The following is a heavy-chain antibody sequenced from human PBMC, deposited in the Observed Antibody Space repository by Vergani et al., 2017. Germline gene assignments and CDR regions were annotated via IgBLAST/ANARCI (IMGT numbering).Heavy chain of an antibody. CDR2: ISTTGGTI. CDR1: GFTFSRYS. J-gene: IGHJ4*02. V-gene: IGHV3-48*01. D-gene: IGHD3-22*01. CDR3: ANWAGYESSGYWQGPFDY. Sequence: EVEVVESGGGLVQPGGSLRLSCAASGFTFSRYSMNWVRQAPGRGLEWVSFISTTGGTIYYADSVKGRFTISRDNAKNSLYLQMNSLRAEDTAVYYCANWAGYESSGYWQGPFDYWGQGTLVTVSS.